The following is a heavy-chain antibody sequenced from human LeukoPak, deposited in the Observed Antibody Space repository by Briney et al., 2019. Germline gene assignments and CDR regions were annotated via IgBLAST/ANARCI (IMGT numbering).Heavy chain of an antibody. CDR1: GYTFTSYA. D-gene: IGHD2-15*01. Sequence: GASVKVSSKASGYTFTSYAMHWVRQAPGQRLEWMGWINAGNGNTKYSQKFQGRVTITRDTSASTAYMELGSLRSEDTAVYYCARMAPQLAGTRWGQGTLVTVSS. V-gene: IGHV1-3*01. CDR3: ARMAPQLAGTR. J-gene: IGHJ4*02. CDR2: INAGNGNT.